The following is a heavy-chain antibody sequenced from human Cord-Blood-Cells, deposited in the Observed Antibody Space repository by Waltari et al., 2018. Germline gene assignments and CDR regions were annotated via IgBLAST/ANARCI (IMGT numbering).Heavy chain of an antibody. CDR3: ARDQVYYGSGSYYDY. CDR1: GYTFTGYY. J-gene: IGHJ4*02. V-gene: IGHV1-2*02. Sequence: QVQLVQPGAEVKKPGASVKVSCKASGYTFTGYYMHWVRQAPGQGLEWMGWINPNSGGTNYAQKFQGRVTMTRDTSISTAYMELSRLRSDDTAVYYCARDQVYYGSGSYYDYWGQGTLVTVSS. D-gene: IGHD3-10*01. CDR2: INPNSGGT.